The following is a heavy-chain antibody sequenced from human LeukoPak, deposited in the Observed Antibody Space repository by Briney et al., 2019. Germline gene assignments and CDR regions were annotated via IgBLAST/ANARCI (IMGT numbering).Heavy chain of an antibody. D-gene: IGHD5-18*01. J-gene: IGHJ4*02. Sequence: QPGASLRLSCAASGFTVSSNYMSWVRQAPGRGLEWVSVIYTVGNTYYAESVKGRFTISRDNSKNTLYLQMNSLRAEDTAVYYCARGYSYGYFDYWGQGTLVTVSS. V-gene: IGHV3-53*01. CDR2: IYTVGNT. CDR1: GFTVSSNY. CDR3: ARGYSYGYFDY.